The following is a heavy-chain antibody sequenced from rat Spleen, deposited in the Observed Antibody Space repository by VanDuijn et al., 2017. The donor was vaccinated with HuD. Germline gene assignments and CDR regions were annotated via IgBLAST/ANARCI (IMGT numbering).Heavy chain of an antibody. J-gene: IGHJ3*01. D-gene: IGHD1-5*01. V-gene: IGHV5-31*01. CDR3: ARPRYNYDWFAY. CDR1: GFTFNNYW. CDR2: ISSEGRSS. Sequence: EVQLVESGGGLVQPGRSLKLSCVASGFTFNNYWMTWIRQAPGKGLEWVATISSEGRSSYYRESVKGRFTISRDSAKSTLYLQMNSLRSEDTATYYCARPRYNYDWFAYWGQGTLVTVSS.